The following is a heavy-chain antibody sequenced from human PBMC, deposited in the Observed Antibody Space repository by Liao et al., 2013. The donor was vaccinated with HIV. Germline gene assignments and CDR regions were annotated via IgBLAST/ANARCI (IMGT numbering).Heavy chain of an antibody. CDR1: GGSISGGSSY. V-gene: IGHV4-61*02. CDR3: ARGGSSYDSSGYYYYYMDV. J-gene: IGHJ6*03. Sequence: QVQLQESGPGLVKPSQTLSLTCTVSGGSISGGSSYWSWIRQPAGKGLEWIGRTYTSGSTSYNPSLKSRVTISVDTSKNHFSLKLSSVTAADTAVYYCARGGSSYDSSGYYYYYMDVWGKGTTVTVSS. CDR2: TYTSGST. D-gene: IGHD3-22*01.